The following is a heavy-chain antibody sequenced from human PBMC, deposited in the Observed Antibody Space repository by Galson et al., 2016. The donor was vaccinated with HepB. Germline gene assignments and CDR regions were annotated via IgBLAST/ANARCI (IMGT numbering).Heavy chain of an antibody. V-gene: IGHV3-74*01. CDR1: GFTFSAYP. J-gene: IGHJ3*02. CDR3: GRGSKYGFDM. CDR2: IFTDGSGT. Sequence: LRLSCAASGFTFSAYPMHWVRQAPGKGLVWISRIFTDGSGTLYADSVKGRFTISRDNAKNTLFLQMNSLRADDTAVYYCGRGSKYGFDMWGQGTMVTVSS.